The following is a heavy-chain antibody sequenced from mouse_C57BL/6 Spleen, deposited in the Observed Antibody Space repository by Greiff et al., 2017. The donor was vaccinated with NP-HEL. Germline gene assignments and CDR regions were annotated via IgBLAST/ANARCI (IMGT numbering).Heavy chain of an antibody. V-gene: IGHV1-64*01. J-gene: IGHJ2*01. CDR2: IHPNSGST. D-gene: IGHD2-1*01. Sequence: VQLQQPGAELVKPGASVKLSCKASGYTFTSYWMHWVKQRPGQGLEWIGMIHPNSGSTNYNEKFKSKATLTVDKSSSTAYMQLSSLTSEDSAVYYCATVYYGTTRGYYFDYWGQGTTLTVSS. CDR3: ATVYYGTTRGYYFDY. CDR1: GYTFTSYW.